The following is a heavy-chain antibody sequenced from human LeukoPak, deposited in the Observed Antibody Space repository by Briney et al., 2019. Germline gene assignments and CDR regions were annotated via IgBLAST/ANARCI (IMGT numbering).Heavy chain of an antibody. D-gene: IGHD6-6*01. V-gene: IGHV6-1*01. J-gene: IGHJ5*02. CDR1: RDSVSRISAG. CDR3: ARAGRMVDSSSSFWFDP. CDR2: TYYRSKWYN. Sequence: QTLSLTRAISRDSVSRISAGWNCIRQSPSRGLEWLGRTYYRSKWYNDYAVSVKSRITINPDTSKNQFSLQLNSVTPEDTAVYYCARAGRMVDSSSSFWFDPWGQGTLVTVSS.